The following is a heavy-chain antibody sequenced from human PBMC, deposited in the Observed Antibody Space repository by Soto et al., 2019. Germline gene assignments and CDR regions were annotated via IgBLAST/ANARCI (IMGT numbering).Heavy chain of an antibody. D-gene: IGHD1-26*01. J-gene: IGHJ4*02. CDR1: GGTFSSYA. Sequence: QVQLVQSGAEVKKPGSSVKVSCKASGGTFSSYAISWVRQAPGEGLEWMGGIIPMFGTANYAQMFQGRVTITAAQSTSTAYMELSRLRLEDTGVYYFARTTGGWELLEDYWGQGTLVTVSS. CDR3: ARTTGGWELLEDY. V-gene: IGHV1-69*01. CDR2: IIPMFGTA.